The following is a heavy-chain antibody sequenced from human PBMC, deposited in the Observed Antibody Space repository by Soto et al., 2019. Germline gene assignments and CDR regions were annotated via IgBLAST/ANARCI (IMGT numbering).Heavy chain of an antibody. J-gene: IGHJ5*02. CDR3: ARDLIAVRPGWFDT. V-gene: IGHV1-18*01. CDR1: GYIFTTYG. CDR2: ISAYNGDT. D-gene: IGHD6-6*01. Sequence: ASVKVSCKASGYIFTTYGISWVRQAPGQGLEWMGWISAYNGDTNYAQSVQGRVTMTTDTSTSTAYMELRSLRSDDTAVYYCARDLIAVRPGWFDTWGQGTLVTVSS.